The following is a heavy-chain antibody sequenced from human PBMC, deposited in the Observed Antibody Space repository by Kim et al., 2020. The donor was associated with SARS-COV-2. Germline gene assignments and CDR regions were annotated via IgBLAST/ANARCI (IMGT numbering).Heavy chain of an antibody. V-gene: IGHV5-51*01. D-gene: IGHD6-19*01. J-gene: IGHJ4*02. Sequence: YSPSFQGQVTISADKSISTAYLQWSSLKASDTAMYYCARIKLAVAGPPDYWGQGTLVTVSS. CDR3: ARIKLAVAGPPDY.